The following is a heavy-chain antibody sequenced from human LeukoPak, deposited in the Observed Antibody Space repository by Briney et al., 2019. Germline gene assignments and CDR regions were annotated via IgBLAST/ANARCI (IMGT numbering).Heavy chain of an antibody. CDR2: IHSSGST. CDR3: ARRDSSGWFFDY. D-gene: IGHD6-19*01. CDR1: GGSISNYY. V-gene: IGHV4-4*07. Sequence: PSETLSLTCIVSGGSISNYYWNWVQQPAGKGLEWIGRIHSSGSTNYNPSLKSRVTMSVDTSENQFSLKLSSVTAADTAVYYCARRDSSGWFFDYWGQGTLVTVSS. J-gene: IGHJ4*02.